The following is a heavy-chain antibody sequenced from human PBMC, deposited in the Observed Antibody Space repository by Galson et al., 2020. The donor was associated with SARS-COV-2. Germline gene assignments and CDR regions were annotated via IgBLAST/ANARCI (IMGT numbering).Heavy chain of an antibody. CDR1: GGSISSYY. V-gene: IGHV4-59*13. D-gene: IGHD2-15*01. CDR3: ARGSGRGSWYFDY. Sequence: SETLSLTCTVSGGSISSYYWSWIRQPPGKGLEWNGYIYYSGSTNYNPSLKSRVTISVDTSKNQFSLKLSSVTAADTAVYYCARGSGRGSWYFDYWGQGTLVTVSS. CDR2: IYYSGST. J-gene: IGHJ4*02.